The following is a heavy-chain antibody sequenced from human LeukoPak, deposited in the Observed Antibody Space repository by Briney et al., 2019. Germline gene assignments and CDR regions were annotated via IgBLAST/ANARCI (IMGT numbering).Heavy chain of an antibody. V-gene: IGHV3-21*01. Sequence: GGSLRLSCAASGFTFSSYSMNWVRQAPGKGLEWVSSISSSSSYIYYADSVKGRFTISRDNAKNSLYLQMNSLRAEDTAVYYCARGNSVAGTDISYWGQGTLVTVSS. J-gene: IGHJ4*02. D-gene: IGHD6-19*01. CDR1: GFTFSSYS. CDR3: ARGNSVAGTDISY. CDR2: ISSSSSYI.